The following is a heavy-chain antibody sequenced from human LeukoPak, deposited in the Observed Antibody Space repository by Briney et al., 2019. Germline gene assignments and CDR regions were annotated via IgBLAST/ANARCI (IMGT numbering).Heavy chain of an antibody. CDR1: GYTFTSYD. Sequence: GASVKVSCKASGYTFTSYDINWVRQATGQGLEWMGWMNPNSGNTGYAQKFQGRATMTRNTSISTAYMELSSLRSEDTAVYYCARGYCSGGSYCYGMDVWGQGTTVTVSS. D-gene: IGHD2-15*01. CDR3: ARGYCSGGSYCYGMDV. CDR2: MNPNSGNT. V-gene: IGHV1-8*01. J-gene: IGHJ6*02.